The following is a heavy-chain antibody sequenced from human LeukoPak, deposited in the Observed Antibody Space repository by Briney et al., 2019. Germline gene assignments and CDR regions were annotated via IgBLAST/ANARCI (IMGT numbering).Heavy chain of an antibody. CDR1: GYTFTSYG. V-gene: IGHV1-18*01. Sequence: ASVKVSCKASGYTFTSYGISWVRQAPGHGLEWMGRISAYNGNTNYAQKLQGRVTMTTDTFTSTAYMELKSLRSDDTAVYYCARDWDYSGNSDTFDYWGQGTLVTVSS. CDR3: ARDWDYSGNSDTFDY. CDR2: ISAYNGNT. J-gene: IGHJ4*02. D-gene: IGHD3-22*01.